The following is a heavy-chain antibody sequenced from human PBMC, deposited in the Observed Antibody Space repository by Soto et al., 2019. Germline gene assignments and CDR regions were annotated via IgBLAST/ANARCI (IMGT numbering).Heavy chain of an antibody. CDR3: AINDFGSGYSQSVDY. J-gene: IGHJ4*02. V-gene: IGHV1-24*01. Sequence: ASVKVSCKVSGYTLTESSMHWVRQAPGQGLEWMGSFDPEDGETLYAQKFQGRVTMTEDTSTGTAFMELSSLRSEDTAVYYCAINDFGSGYSQSVDYWGQGTLVTVSS. D-gene: IGHD3-3*01. CDR1: GYTLTESS. CDR2: FDPEDGET.